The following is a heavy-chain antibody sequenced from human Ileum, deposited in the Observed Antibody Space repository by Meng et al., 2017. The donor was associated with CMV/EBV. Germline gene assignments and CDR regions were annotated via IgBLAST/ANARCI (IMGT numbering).Heavy chain of an antibody. D-gene: IGHD6-6*01. CDR1: RDCGSTNNVA. J-gene: IGHJ4*02. V-gene: IGHV6-1*01. Sequence: QLQQSRTGLVEPPHTLPRPCYISRDCGSTNNVAWNWIRQSPLRGLEWLGRTAYRSKWDYEYSVSVESRITISPDTSKNQFSLHLRSVTPEDTAIYYCARESELLRFDHWGQGTLVTVSS. CDR3: ARESELLRFDH. CDR2: TAYRSKWDY.